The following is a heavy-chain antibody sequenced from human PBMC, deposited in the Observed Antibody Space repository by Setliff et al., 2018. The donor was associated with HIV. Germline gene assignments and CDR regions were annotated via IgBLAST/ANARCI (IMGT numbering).Heavy chain of an antibody. CDR3: ARDRHSSGLVSYGP. D-gene: IGHD3-10*01. CDR2: IDSSGTT. Sequence: LSLTCTISGGSFGVYRWSWIRQSAGRGLEWIGRIDSSGTTDYKPSLKGRVAISVDTSRNQFSLRVTSVTAADTAVYFCARDRHSSGLVSYGPWGPGILVTVSS. V-gene: IGHV4-4*07. CDR1: GGSFGVYR. J-gene: IGHJ5*02.